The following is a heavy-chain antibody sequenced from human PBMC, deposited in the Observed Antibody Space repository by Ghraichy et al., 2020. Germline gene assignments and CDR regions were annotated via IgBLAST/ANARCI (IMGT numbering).Heavy chain of an antibody. D-gene: IGHD2-15*01. J-gene: IGHJ4*02. CDR1: GFTFSSYS. CDR3: ASSLGYCSGGSCYERGDY. V-gene: IGHV3-21*01. Sequence: GESLNISCAASGFTFSSYSINWVRQAPGKGLEWVSSISSSSSYIYYADSVKGRFTISRDNAKNSLYLQMNSLRAEDTAVYYCASSLGYCSGGSCYERGDYWGQGTLVTVSS. CDR2: ISSSSSYI.